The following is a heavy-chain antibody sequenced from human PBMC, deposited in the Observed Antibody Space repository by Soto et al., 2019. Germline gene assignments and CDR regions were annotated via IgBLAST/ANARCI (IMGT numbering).Heavy chain of an antibody. CDR3: ASLGLGAGVRGGGYYAMDV. D-gene: IGHD3-16*01. Sequence: EVQLVQSGAEVKKPGESLKISCKASGHTFTSYWISWVRQMPGKGLEWMGRIDPSDSYTNYSPSFQGHVTISVDKSLSRAFLGGSSLKAWGSAIYCCASLGLGAGVRGGGYYAMDVWGQGTTVTVSS. CDR2: IDPSDSYT. V-gene: IGHV5-10-1*01. J-gene: IGHJ6*02. CDR1: GHTFTSYW.